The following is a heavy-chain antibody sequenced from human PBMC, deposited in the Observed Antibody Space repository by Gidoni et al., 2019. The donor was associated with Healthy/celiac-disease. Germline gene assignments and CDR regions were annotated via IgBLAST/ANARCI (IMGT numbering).Heavy chain of an antibody. Sequence: QVQLVQSGAEVTQPGSSVTVSCKASGGTFTSYAISWVRQAPGQGLEWMGGIIPIVGTANYAQKFQGRVTITADESTSTAYMELSSLRSEDTAVYYCAIEREYYYDSSGYYAVRVDYWGQGTLVTVSS. J-gene: IGHJ4*02. V-gene: IGHV1-69*01. CDR3: AIEREYYYDSSGYYAVRVDY. CDR1: GGTFTSYA. D-gene: IGHD3-22*01. CDR2: IIPIVGTA.